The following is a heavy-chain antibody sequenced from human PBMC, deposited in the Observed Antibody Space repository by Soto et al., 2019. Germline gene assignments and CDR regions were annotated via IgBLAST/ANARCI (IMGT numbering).Heavy chain of an antibody. J-gene: IGHJ5*02. CDR1: GFTLSNYG. D-gene: IGHD3-10*01. CDR2: IWYDGTAT. Sequence: QVQLVESGGGVVQPGRSLTLSCVASGFTLSNYGMHWVRQAPGKGLEWVAVIWYDGTATYSVDSVKGRFSISRDNAKNELFLQLSSLRAEDTAVYYCARNVGSSGSSRWLDTWGQGTLVTVSS. CDR3: ARNVGSSGSSRWLDT. V-gene: IGHV3-33*01.